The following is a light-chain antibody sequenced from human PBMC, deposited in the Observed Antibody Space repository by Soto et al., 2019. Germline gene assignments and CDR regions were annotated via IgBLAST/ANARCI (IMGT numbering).Light chain of an antibody. CDR1: QSVSSH. Sequence: EIVLTQSPATLSLSPGERATVSCRASQSVSSHLAWYQQKRGQAPRLLIYDASSRASGIPARFSGSGSGTDFALTISRLEPEDFGVYYCQQYGDSPLTSGPGTKVDIK. CDR2: DAS. J-gene: IGKJ3*01. CDR3: QQYGDSPLT. V-gene: IGKV3-11*01.